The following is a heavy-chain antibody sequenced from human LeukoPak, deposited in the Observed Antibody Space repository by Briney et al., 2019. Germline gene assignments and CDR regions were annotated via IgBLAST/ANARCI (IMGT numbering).Heavy chain of an antibody. CDR1: GFTFGDFA. CDR3: AELGITMIGGV. CDR2: ISSSGSTI. Sequence: GSLRLSFTASGFTFGDFAMNWVRQAPGKGLEWVSYISSSGSTIYYADSVKGRFTISRDNAKNSLYLQMNSLRAEDTAVYYCAELGITMIGGVWGKGTTVTISS. D-gene: IGHD3-10*02. V-gene: IGHV3-48*03. J-gene: IGHJ6*04.